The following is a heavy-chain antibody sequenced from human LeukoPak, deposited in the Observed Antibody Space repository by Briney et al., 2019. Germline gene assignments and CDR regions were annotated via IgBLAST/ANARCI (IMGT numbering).Heavy chain of an antibody. CDR1: GGSISSYY. Sequence: SETLSLTCTVSGGSISSYYWNWIRQPPGKGLEWIGHIYYSGSTNYNPSLKSRVTISVDTSKNQFSLKLSSVTAADTAVYYCARGTAAAGLYFDYWGQGTLVTVSS. V-gene: IGHV4-59*12. D-gene: IGHD6-13*01. CDR2: IYYSGST. CDR3: ARGTAAAGLYFDY. J-gene: IGHJ4*02.